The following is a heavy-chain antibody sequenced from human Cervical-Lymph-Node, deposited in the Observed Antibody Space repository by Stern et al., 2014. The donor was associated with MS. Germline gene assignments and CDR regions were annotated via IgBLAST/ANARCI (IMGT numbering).Heavy chain of an antibody. Sequence: VQLVQSGAEVKKPGSSVKVSCKASGGTFSKDPISWVRQAPGQGLEWMGGIIPLFGIDNYTKKFQGRITITADKSTSTAYMELSSLRSEDTAAYYCARGGIVVVVAATRDYYYGMDVWGQGTTVTVSS. CDR2: IIPLFGID. CDR3: ARGGIVVVVAATRDYYYGMDV. V-gene: IGHV1-69*17. CDR1: GGTFSKDP. D-gene: IGHD2-15*01. J-gene: IGHJ6*02.